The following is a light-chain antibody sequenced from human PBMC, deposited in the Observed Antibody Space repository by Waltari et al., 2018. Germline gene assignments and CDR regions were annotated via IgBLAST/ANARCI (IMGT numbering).Light chain of an antibody. V-gene: IGKV3-20*01. CDR3: QQYGSSIMYT. J-gene: IGKJ2*01. CDR1: QSLTKKY. CDR2: GAS. Sequence: VLTQSPGTLSLSPGERATLSCRASQSLTKKYLAWYQQKPGQAPRLLMYGASSRAAGVPDRFSGSGSATDLTLTISRLEPEDFAVYYCQQYGSSIMYTFGQGTKLEIK.